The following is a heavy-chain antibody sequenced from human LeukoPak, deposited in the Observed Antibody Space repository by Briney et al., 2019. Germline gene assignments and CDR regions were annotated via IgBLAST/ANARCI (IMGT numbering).Heavy chain of an antibody. J-gene: IGHJ4*02. Sequence: PGRSLRLSCVASGFTFSSYGMHWVRQAPGEGLEWAAVISYDGGNKYYADSVKGRFTISRDNSKNTLYLQMNSLRAEDTAVYYCAKGGGYESAGDYWGQGTLVTVSS. CDR3: AKGGGYESAGDY. D-gene: IGHD5-12*01. CDR1: GFTFSSYG. V-gene: IGHV3-30*18. CDR2: ISYDGGNK.